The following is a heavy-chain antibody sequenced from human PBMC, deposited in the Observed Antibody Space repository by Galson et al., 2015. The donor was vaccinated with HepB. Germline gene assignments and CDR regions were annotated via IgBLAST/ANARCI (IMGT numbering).Heavy chain of an antibody. CDR3: ARDPYYYDSSGPSWWFDP. CDR2: INPNSGGT. CDR1: GYTFTGCY. V-gene: IGHV1-2*04. D-gene: IGHD3-22*01. Sequence: SVKVSCKASGYTFTGCYMHWVRQAPGQGLEWMGWINPNSGGTNYAQKFQGWVTMTRDTSISTAYMELSRLRSDDTAVYYCARDPYYYDSSGPSWWFDPWGQGTLVTVSS. J-gene: IGHJ5*02.